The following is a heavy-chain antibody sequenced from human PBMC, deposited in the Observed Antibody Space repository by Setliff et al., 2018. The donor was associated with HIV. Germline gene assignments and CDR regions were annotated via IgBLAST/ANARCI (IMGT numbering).Heavy chain of an antibody. V-gene: IGHV4-59*01. J-gene: IGHJ3*02. D-gene: IGHD6-13*01. Sequence: PSETLSLTCTVSGGSISSYYWSWIRQPPGKGLEWIGYIYYSGSTNYNPSLESRVTISVDTSKNQFSLKLSSVTAADTAVYYCATGYSSSWDRGRDAFDIWGQGTMVTVSS. CDR3: ATGYSSSWDRGRDAFDI. CDR1: GGSISSYY. CDR2: IYYSGST.